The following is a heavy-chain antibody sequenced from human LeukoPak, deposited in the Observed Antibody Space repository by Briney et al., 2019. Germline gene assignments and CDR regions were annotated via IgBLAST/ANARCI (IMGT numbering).Heavy chain of an antibody. Sequence: PGGSLRLSCAASGFTFSSYAMSWVRQAPGKGLEWVSVISGSGGSTHYTDPVKGRFTISRDNSKNTLYLQMNSLRAEDTAVYYCARHIVVAPRKAFDIWGQGTMVTVSS. CDR1: GFTFSSYA. J-gene: IGHJ3*02. CDR3: ARHIVVAPRKAFDI. CDR2: ISGSGGST. V-gene: IGHV3-23*01. D-gene: IGHD2-21*01.